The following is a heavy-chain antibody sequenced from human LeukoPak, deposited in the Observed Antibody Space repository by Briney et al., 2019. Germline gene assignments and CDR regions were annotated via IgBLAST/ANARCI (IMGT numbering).Heavy chain of an antibody. CDR2: ISETGSYT. CDR3: ARVSEDYSSGWYEEYFQY. Sequence: PGGSLRLSCAASGFTFSDYYMSWIRQAPGKGLEWVSFISETGSYTNYADSVKGQFTISRDNSKNTLNLQMTSLRAEDTAVYYCARVSEDYSSGWYEEYFQYWGQGTLVIVSS. D-gene: IGHD6-19*01. V-gene: IGHV3-11*06. J-gene: IGHJ1*01. CDR1: GFTFSDYY.